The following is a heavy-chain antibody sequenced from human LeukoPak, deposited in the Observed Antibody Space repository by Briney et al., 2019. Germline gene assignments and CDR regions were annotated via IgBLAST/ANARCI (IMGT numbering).Heavy chain of an antibody. CDR3: AREAKPPYYYGSGSRYYYYMDV. CDR1: GYTFTGYY. Sequence: ASVKVSCKASGYTFTGYYMHWVRQAPGQGLEWMGRINPNSSGTNYAQKFQGRVTMTRDTSISTAYMELSRLRSDDTAVYYCAREAKPPYYYGSGSRYYYYMDVWGKGTTVTVSS. CDR2: INPNSSGT. D-gene: IGHD3-10*01. V-gene: IGHV1-2*06. J-gene: IGHJ6*03.